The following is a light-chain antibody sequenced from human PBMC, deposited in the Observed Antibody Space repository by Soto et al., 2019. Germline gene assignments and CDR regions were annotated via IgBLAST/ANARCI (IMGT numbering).Light chain of an antibody. CDR2: KVS. Sequence: DVVLTQSPLALAVTLGQPASISCRSSQSLEYSDGNSYLNWFQQRPGQSPRRLIYKVSNRDSGVPDRFSGSGSGTDFTLKISRVEAEDVAAYYCMQGTLWPPTFGGGTKVDIK. CDR1: QSLEYSDGNSY. V-gene: IGKV2-30*01. CDR3: MQGTLWPPT. J-gene: IGKJ4*01.